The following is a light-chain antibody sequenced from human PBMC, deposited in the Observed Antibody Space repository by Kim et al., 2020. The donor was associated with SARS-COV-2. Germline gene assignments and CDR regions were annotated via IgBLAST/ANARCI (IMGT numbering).Light chain of an antibody. CDR2: GAS. Sequence: EIVLTQSPGTLSLSPGERATLSCRASQSVSSSYLALYQQKPGQAPRLLVYGASSSATGIPDRFSGSGSERDLTLTISRQEPEDFGVYYCQEYDRSQYAFGQGNEL. CDR3: QEYDRSQYA. CDR1: QSVSSSY. J-gene: IGKJ2*01. V-gene: IGKV3-20*01.